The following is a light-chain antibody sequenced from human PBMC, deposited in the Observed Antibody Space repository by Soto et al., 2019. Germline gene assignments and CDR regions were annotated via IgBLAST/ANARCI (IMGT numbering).Light chain of an antibody. V-gene: IGKV1-5*01. CDR1: QSISSW. CDR3: QQYNSYTYT. CDR2: DAS. J-gene: IGKJ2*01. Sequence: DIPMTQSPSTLSASVGDRVTITCRASQSISSWLAWYQQKPGQAPKLLIYDASSLESGVPSRFSGSGSGTEFTLTISSLQPDDFATYYCQQYNSYTYTFGQGTKLEIK.